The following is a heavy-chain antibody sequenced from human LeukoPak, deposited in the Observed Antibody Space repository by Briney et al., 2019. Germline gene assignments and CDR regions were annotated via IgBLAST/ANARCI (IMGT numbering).Heavy chain of an antibody. J-gene: IGHJ5*02. CDR1: GGSFSGYY. CDR2: INHSGST. V-gene: IGHV4-34*01. CDR3: ARNRFMVRGPNWFDP. Sequence: SETVSLTCAVYGGSFSGYYWSWIRQPPGKGLEWIGEINHSGSTNYNPSLKSRVTISVDTSKNQFSLKLSSVTAADTAVYYCARNRFMVRGPNWFDPWGQGTLVTVSS. D-gene: IGHD3-10*01.